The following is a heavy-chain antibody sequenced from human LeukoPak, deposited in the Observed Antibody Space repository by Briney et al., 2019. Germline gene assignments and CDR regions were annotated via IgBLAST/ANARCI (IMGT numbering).Heavy chain of an antibody. Sequence: AGGSLRLSCEASGITFNNYWLHWVRQAPGKGLVWVSRVDTDGSGTIYADSVKGRFTVSRDNAKNTLYLQMISLRAEDTAVYYCARDKKSGESSEIDYWGQGTLVTVSS. V-gene: IGHV3-74*01. CDR1: GITFNNYW. J-gene: IGHJ4*02. CDR3: ARDKKSGESSEIDY. CDR2: VDTDGSGT. D-gene: IGHD3-10*01.